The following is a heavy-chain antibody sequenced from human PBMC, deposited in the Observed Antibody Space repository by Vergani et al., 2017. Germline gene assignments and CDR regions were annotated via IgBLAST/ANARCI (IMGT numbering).Heavy chain of an antibody. J-gene: IGHJ4*02. CDR2: INHSGST. V-gene: IGHV4-34*01. CDR1: GGSFSGYY. Sequence: QVQLQQWGAGLLKPSETLSLTCAVYGGSFSGYYWSWIRQPPGEGLEWIGEINHSGSTNYNPSLKSRVTLPVDTSKNQFPLYLCSVSAADTAVYYCARGTTVVTPGFNRKHQSRRYFDYWGQGTLVTVSS. CDR3: ARGTTVVTPGFNRKHQSRRYFDY. D-gene: IGHD4-23*01.